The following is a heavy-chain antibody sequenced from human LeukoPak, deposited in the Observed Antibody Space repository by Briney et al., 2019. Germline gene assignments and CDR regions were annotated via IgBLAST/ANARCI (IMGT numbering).Heavy chain of an antibody. J-gene: IGHJ4*02. D-gene: IGHD3-22*01. CDR3: AREPAMGYDSSGYYDY. CDR2: IIPIFGTA. CDR1: GGTFSSYA. Sequence: ASVKVSCKASGGTFSSYAISWVRQAPGQGLEWMGGIIPIFGTANYAQKFQGRVTITTDESTSTPYMELSSLRSEDTAVYYCAREPAMGYDSSGYYDYWGQGTLVTVSS. V-gene: IGHV1-69*05.